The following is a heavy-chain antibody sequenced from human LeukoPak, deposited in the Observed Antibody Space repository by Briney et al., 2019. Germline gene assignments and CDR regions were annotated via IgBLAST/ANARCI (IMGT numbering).Heavy chain of an antibody. Sequence: ASAKVSCKASGYTFTNYGISWVRQAPGQGLEWVGWISAYNGNTNYEQKLQDRVTMTTDTSTKTAYLELRSLRSDDTAVYYCARCGTYYYASGSPSGAFDIWGQGTKVTVSS. CDR2: ISAYNGNT. V-gene: IGHV1-18*01. CDR3: ARCGTYYYASGSPSGAFDI. J-gene: IGHJ3*02. CDR1: GYTFTNYG. D-gene: IGHD3-10*01.